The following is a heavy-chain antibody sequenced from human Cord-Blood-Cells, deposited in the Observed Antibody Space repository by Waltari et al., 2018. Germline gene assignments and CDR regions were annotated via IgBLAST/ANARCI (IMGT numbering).Heavy chain of an antibody. D-gene: IGHD1-20*01. CDR2: IIPILGIA. Sequence: VKVSCKASGGTFSSYAISWVRQAPGQGLEWMGRIIPILGIANYAQKFQGRVTITADKSTSTAYMELSSLRSEDTAVYYCARGAAPNWNFDYWGQGTLVTVSS. V-gene: IGHV1-69*04. J-gene: IGHJ4*02. CDR3: ARGAAPNWNFDY. CDR1: GGTFSSYA.